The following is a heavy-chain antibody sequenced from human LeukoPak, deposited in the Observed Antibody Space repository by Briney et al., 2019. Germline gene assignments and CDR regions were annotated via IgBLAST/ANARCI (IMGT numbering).Heavy chain of an antibody. Sequence: GGSLRLSCKASGFTFKDSWMYWVRQAPGQGLLWVSRINGDGSDISYVDSVKGRFTISRDNSKNTLYLQMNSLRAEDTAVYYCARDIAKRTTDTAMVTGYFDYWGQGTLVTVSS. V-gene: IGHV3-74*01. CDR1: GFTFKDSW. CDR2: INGDGSDI. D-gene: IGHD5-18*01. CDR3: ARDIAKRTTDTAMVTGYFDY. J-gene: IGHJ4*02.